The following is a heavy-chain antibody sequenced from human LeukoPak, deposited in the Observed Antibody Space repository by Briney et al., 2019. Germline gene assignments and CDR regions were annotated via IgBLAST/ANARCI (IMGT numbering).Heavy chain of an antibody. J-gene: IGHJ5*02. CDR2: ISGSSSYT. D-gene: IGHD5-24*01. Sequence: GGSLRLSCAASGFTFTDYCMSWIRQAPGKGLEWVSYISGSSSYTNYADSVKGRFTISRDNAKNSLYLQMNSLRAEDTAVYYCARGRVPEMVSEGGEFDPWGQGTLVTVSS. CDR3: ARGRVPEMVSEGGEFDP. V-gene: IGHV3-11*05. CDR1: GFTFTDYC.